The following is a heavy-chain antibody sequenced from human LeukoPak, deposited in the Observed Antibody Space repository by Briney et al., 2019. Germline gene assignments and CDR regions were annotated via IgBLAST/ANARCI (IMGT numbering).Heavy chain of an antibody. CDR2: IYYSGST. CDR3: ARDEARSDAFDI. V-gene: IGHV4-39*07. J-gene: IGHJ3*02. CDR1: GGSISSSSYY. Sequence: SETLSLTCTVSGGSISSSSYYWGWIRQPPGKGLEWIGSIYYSGSTYYNPSLKSRVTISVDTSKNQFSLKLSSVTAADTAVYYCARDEARSDAFDIWGQGTMVTVSS.